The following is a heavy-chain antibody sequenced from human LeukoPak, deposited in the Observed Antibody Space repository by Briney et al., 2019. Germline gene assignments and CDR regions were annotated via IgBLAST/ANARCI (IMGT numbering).Heavy chain of an antibody. CDR3: ARSWGYCYYMDV. CDR1: GGSISSHY. D-gene: IGHD3-16*01. V-gene: IGHV4-59*11. CDR2: IYYSGST. J-gene: IGHJ6*03. Sequence: PSETLSLTCTVSGGSISSHYWSWIRQPPGKGLEWIGYIYYSGSTNYNPSLKSRVTISVDTSKNQFSLKLSSVTAADTAVYYCARSWGYCYYMDVWGKGTTVTVSS.